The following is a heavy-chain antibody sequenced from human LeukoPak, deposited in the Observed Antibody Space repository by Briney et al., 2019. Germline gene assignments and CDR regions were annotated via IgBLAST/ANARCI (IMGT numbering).Heavy chain of an antibody. CDR2: IYPGDSDT. V-gene: IGHV5-51*01. J-gene: IGHJ4*02. CDR3: ARPFLNVDTAMGYYFDY. CDR1: GYSFTSYW. D-gene: IGHD5-18*01. Sequence: KDGESLKISCKGSGYSFTSYWIGWVRQMPGKGLEWMGIIYPGDSDTRYSPSFQGQVTISADKSISTAYLQWSSLKASDTAMYYCARPFLNVDTAMGYYFDYWGQGTLVTVSS.